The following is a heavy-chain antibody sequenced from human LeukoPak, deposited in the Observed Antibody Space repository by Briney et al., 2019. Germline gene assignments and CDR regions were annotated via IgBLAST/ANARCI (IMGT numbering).Heavy chain of an antibody. J-gene: IGHJ4*02. CDR2: IFDGGST. Sequence: GGSLRLSCAASGFTVSNNHMSWVRQAPGKGLEWVSVIFDGGSTHYADSVKGRFAISRDSSRNTLCLQMNSLRAEDTAVYYCASLGPNYHLDFWGQGTLVTVSS. V-gene: IGHV3-66*01. CDR1: GFTVSNNH. D-gene: IGHD1-7*01. CDR3: ASLGPNYHLDF.